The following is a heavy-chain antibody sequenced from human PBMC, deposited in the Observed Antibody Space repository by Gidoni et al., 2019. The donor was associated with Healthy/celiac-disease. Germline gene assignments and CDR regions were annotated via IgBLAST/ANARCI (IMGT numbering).Heavy chain of an antibody. Sequence: EVQLLESGGGLVQPGGSLRLSCAASGFTFSSYAMSCVRQAPGKGLEWVSAISGSGGSTYYSDSVKGRFTISRDNSKNTLYLQMNSLRAEDTAVYYCAKKWGAAAEYFQHWGQGTLVTVSS. J-gene: IGHJ1*01. D-gene: IGHD1-26*01. CDR3: AKKWGAAAEYFQH. CDR2: ISGSGGST. CDR1: GFTFSSYA. V-gene: IGHV3-23*01.